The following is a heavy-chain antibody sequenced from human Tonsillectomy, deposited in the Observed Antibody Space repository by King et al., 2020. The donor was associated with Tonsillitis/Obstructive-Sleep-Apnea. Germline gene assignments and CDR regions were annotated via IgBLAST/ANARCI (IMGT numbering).Heavy chain of an antibody. J-gene: IGHJ6*02. D-gene: IGHD3-22*01. Sequence: VQLQESGPGLVKPSETLSLTCTVSDVSISNYYWSWIRQPPGKGLEWIGYMYYSGSPNSSPSLNSRVTMSVDTSKSQFSLKLSSVTAADTAFYYCARLTPRHYYDPAYAMDVWGQGTTVTVSS. V-gene: IGHV4-59*08. CDR3: ARLTPRHYYDPAYAMDV. CDR2: MYYSGSP. CDR1: DVSISNYY.